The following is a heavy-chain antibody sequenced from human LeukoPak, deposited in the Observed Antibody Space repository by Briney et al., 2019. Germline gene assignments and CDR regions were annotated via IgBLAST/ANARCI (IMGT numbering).Heavy chain of an antibody. D-gene: IGHD3-3*01. CDR1: GGSISSYY. CDR2: IYYSGST. J-gene: IGHJ6*03. Sequence: PSETLSLTCTVSGGSISSYYWSWIRQPPGEGLKWIGYIYYSGSTNYNPSLTSRVTISVDTSKNQFSLKLSSVTAADTAVYYCARGAAYYDFWSGYSSYYYYYMDVWGKGTTVTVSS. V-gene: IGHV4-59*08. CDR3: ARGAAYYDFWSGYSSYYYYYMDV.